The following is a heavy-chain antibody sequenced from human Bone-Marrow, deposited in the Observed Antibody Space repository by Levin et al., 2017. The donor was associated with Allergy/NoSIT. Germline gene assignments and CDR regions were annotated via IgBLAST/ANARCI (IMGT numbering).Heavy chain of an antibody. J-gene: IGHJ4*02. CDR2: ISGSGETS. CDR3: AKGREQWLAELDF. Sequence: PGGSLRLSCAASGFIFSDYAVTWVRQAPGKGLEWVSTISGSGETSYYADFVKGRFTISRDNSRNTLDLQMNNLSVEDTAFYYCAKGREQWLAELDFWGQGTLVSVSS. D-gene: IGHD6-19*01. CDR1: GFIFSDYA. V-gene: IGHV3-23*01.